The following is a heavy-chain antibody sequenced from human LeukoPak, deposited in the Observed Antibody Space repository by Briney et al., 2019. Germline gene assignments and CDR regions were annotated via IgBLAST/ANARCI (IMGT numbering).Heavy chain of an antibody. V-gene: IGHV4-59*01. CDR3: AREESRDGYFDY. Sequence: GSLRLSCAASGFTFSSYSMNWIRQPPGKGLEWIGYIYYSGSTNYNPSLKSRVTISVDTSKNQFSLKLSSVTAADTAVYYCAREESRDGYFDYWGQGTLVTVSS. D-gene: IGHD5-24*01. CDR2: IYYSGST. CDR1: GFTFSSYS. J-gene: IGHJ4*02.